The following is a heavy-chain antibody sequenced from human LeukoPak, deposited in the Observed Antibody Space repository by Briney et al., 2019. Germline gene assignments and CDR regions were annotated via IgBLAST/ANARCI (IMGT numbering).Heavy chain of an antibody. Sequence: QPGGSLRLSCAASGFTFSSYAMSWVRQAPGKGLEWVSAISGSGGSTYYADSVKGRFTISRDNSKNTLYLQMNSLRAEDTAVYYCAKAPSARYCSSTSCYYYYYMDVWGKGTTVTVSS. V-gene: IGHV3-23*01. J-gene: IGHJ6*03. CDR3: AKAPSARYCSSTSCYYYYYMDV. CDR2: ISGSGGST. D-gene: IGHD2-2*01. CDR1: GFTFSSYA.